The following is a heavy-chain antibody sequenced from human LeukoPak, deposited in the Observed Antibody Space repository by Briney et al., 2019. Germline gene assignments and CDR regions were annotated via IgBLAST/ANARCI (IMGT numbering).Heavy chain of an antibody. D-gene: IGHD2-2*01. CDR3: ARDRRAGYCSSTSCYVWYYYYYGMDV. CDR2: IKQDGSEK. Sequence: PGGSLRLSCAASGFTFGSYWMSWVRQAPGKGLEWVANIKQDGSEKYYVDSVKGRFTISRDNAKNSLYLQMNSLRAEDTAVYYCARDRRAGYCSSTSCYVWYYYYYGMDVWGKGTTVTVSS. J-gene: IGHJ6*04. CDR1: GFTFGSYW. V-gene: IGHV3-7*03.